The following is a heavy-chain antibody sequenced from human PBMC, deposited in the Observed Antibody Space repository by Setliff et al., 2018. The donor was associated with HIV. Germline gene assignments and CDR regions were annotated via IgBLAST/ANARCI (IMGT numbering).Heavy chain of an antibody. V-gene: IGHV1-45*02. Sequence: SVKVSCKTSGYPFTYRYPHWVRQAPGQALEWMGWITPYNANTNYAQKFQDRVTMTSDRSMSTAYMDLSSLRSEDTAMYYCASGRGDGYNYFAFDIWGQGTVVTVSS. CDR3: ASGRGDGYNYFAFDI. J-gene: IGHJ3*02. CDR1: GYPFTYRY. D-gene: IGHD5-12*01. CDR2: ITPYNANT.